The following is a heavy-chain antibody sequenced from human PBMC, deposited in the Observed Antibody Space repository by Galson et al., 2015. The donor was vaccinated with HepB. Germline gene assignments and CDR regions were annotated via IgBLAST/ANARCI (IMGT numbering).Heavy chain of an antibody. Sequence: SLRLSCAASGFTFSSYGMHWVRQAPGKGLEWVAVISYDGSNKYYADSVKGRSTISRDNSKNTLYLQMNSLRAEDTAVYYCAKEGVAAAGTVVGNFDYWGQGTLVTVSS. D-gene: IGHD6-13*01. V-gene: IGHV3-30*18. CDR2: ISYDGSNK. CDR3: AKEGVAAAGTVVGNFDY. J-gene: IGHJ4*02. CDR1: GFTFSSYG.